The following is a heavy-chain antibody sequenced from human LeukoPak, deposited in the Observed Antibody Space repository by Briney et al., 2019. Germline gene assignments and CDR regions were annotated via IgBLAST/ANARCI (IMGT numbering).Heavy chain of an antibody. V-gene: IGHV3-30*14. CDR1: GFAFSSFA. D-gene: IGHD2-2*01. J-gene: IGHJ4*02. Sequence: GGSLRLSCAASGFAFSSFAMHWVRQAPGKGLEWVSIISYDGITEDYSDSVKGRFTISRDNSKNTLYLQMNSLRPEDTAVYYCARDQQAFDYWGQGTLVTVSS. CDR2: ISYDGITE. CDR3: ARDQQAFDY.